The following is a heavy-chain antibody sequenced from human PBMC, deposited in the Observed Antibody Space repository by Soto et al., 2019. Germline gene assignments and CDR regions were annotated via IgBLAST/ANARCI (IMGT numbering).Heavy chain of an antibody. V-gene: IGHV3-15*01. CDR1: GFTFSNAW. J-gene: IGHJ4*02. CDR2: IKSKTDGGTT. Sequence: GGSLRLSCAASGFTFSNAWMSWVRQAPGKGLEWVGRIKSKTDGGTTDYAAPVKGRFTISRDDSKNTLYLQMNSLKTEDTAVYYCTTGKTDYGDYVYFDYWGQGTLVTVSS. CDR3: TTGKTDYGDYVYFDY. D-gene: IGHD4-17*01.